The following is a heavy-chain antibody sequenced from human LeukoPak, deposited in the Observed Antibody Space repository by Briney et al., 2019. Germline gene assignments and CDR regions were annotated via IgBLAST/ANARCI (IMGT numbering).Heavy chain of an antibody. Sequence: PGGSLRLSCAASGFTFSSYEMNWVRQAPGKGLECVSVIYSGGSTYYADSVKGRFTISRDNSKNTLYLQMNSLRAEDTAVYYCARGQVASYWGQGTLVTVSS. CDR1: GFTFSSYE. V-gene: IGHV3-53*01. CDR2: IYSGGST. CDR3: ARGQVASY. D-gene: IGHD2-15*01. J-gene: IGHJ4*02.